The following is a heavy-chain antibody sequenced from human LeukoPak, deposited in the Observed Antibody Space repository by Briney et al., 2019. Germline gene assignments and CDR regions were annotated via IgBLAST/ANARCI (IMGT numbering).Heavy chain of an antibody. CDR1: GGSVSSSNYY. CDR3: ARQPGGRYLEY. V-gene: IGHV4-39*01. D-gene: IGHD1-26*01. Sequence: SETLSPICSVSGGSVSSSNYYWGWIRQPPGKGLEWIGSVYYSESGTTYYNPSLKSRLTMSVDTSKNQFSLRLSSVTAADTAVYYCARQPGGRYLEYWGQGTLVTVSS. CDR2: VYYSESGTT. J-gene: IGHJ4*02.